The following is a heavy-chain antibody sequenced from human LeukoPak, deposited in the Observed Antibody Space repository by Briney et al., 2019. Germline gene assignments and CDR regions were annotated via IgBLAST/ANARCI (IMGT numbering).Heavy chain of an antibody. Sequence: PGGSLRLSCAASGFTFSSYAMTWVRQAPGKGLEWVSVIYSGGSTYYADSVKGRFSISRDNSKNTLYLQMNSLRAEDTAVYYCASRSGGDYWGQGTLVTVSS. CDR3: ASRSGGDY. CDR1: GFTFSSYA. J-gene: IGHJ4*02. D-gene: IGHD6-19*01. V-gene: IGHV3-66*01. CDR2: IYSGGST.